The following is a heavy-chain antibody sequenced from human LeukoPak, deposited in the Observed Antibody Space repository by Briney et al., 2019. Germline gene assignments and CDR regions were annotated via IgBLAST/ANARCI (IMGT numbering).Heavy chain of an antibody. Sequence: PSETLSLTCTVSGGSISSGGYYWSWTRQHPGKGLEWIGYIYYSGSTYYNPSLKSRVTISVDTSKNQFSLKLSSVTAADTAVYYCARVHDYGDYLDYWGQGTLVTVSS. CDR1: GGSISSGGYY. D-gene: IGHD4-17*01. J-gene: IGHJ4*02. CDR2: IYYSGST. CDR3: ARVHDYGDYLDY. V-gene: IGHV4-31*03.